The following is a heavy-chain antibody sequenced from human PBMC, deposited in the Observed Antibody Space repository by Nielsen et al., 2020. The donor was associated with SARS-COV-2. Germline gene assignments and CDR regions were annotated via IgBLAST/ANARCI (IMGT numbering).Heavy chain of an antibody. D-gene: IGHD1-26*01. CDR1: GGTFSRFA. J-gene: IGHJ4*02. V-gene: IGHV1-69*13. Sequence: SVKVSCKASGGTFSRFAISWLRQAPGQGPEWMGGIIPMVGTANYAHKFRGRVTITADESTSTAYMELSSLTSEETAVYYCARDRGGLGAAFPFDLWGQGALVTVSS. CDR2: IIPMVGTA. CDR3: ARDRGGLGAAFPFDL.